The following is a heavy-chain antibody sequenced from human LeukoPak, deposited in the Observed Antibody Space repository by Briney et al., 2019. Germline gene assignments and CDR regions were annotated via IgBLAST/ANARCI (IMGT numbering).Heavy chain of an antibody. CDR1: GFTFSSYA. CDR3: ARGLQPDYFDY. Sequence: QPGGSLRLSCAASGFTFSSYAMHWVRQAPGKGLEWVAVISYDGSNKYYADSVKGRFTISRDNAKNSLYLQMNSLRAEDTAVYYCARGLQPDYFDYWGQGTLVTVSS. J-gene: IGHJ4*02. CDR2: ISYDGSNK. D-gene: IGHD4-11*01. V-gene: IGHV3-30*04.